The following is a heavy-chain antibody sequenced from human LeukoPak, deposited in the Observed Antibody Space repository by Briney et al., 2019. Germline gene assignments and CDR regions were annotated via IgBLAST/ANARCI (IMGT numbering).Heavy chain of an antibody. CDR3: ARDRGGSGSYFDY. CDR1: GYTLSNYA. CDR2: ISAYSGNT. Sequence: ASVKVSCKASGYTLSNYAISWVRQAPGQGLEWMGWISAYSGNTISAQNLQGRATMTTDTSTSTAYMELRSLRSDDTAVYYCARDRGGSGSYFDYWGQGTLVTVSS. D-gene: IGHD3-16*01. V-gene: IGHV1-18*01. J-gene: IGHJ4*02.